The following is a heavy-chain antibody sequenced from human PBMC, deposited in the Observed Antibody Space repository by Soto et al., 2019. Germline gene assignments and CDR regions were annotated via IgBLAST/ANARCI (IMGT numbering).Heavy chain of an antibody. CDR3: AKVRQWVVTAMGAFDI. CDR2: ISCSGGST. J-gene: IGHJ3*02. D-gene: IGHD2-21*02. V-gene: IGHV3-23*01. CDR1: GFTFSSYA. Sequence: GGSLRLSCAASGFTFSSYAMSWVRQAPGKGLEWVSAISCSGGSTYYADSVKGRFTISRDNSKNTLYLQMNSLRAEDTAVYYCAKVRQWVVTAMGAFDIWGQGTMVTVSS.